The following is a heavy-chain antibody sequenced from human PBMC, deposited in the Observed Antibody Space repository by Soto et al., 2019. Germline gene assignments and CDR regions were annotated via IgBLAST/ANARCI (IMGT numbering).Heavy chain of an antibody. CDR1: VFSLSTRDVG. CDR3: APCRGGVASF. CDR2: VYWDDSK. D-gene: IGHD2-2*01. V-gene: IGHV2-5*02. J-gene: IGHJ4*02. Sequence: QITLNESGPTLVKPTQTLTLTCTFSVFSLSTRDVGVGWIRQPPGEALEWLGVVYWDDSKTYSPSLESRLTITKDTSKNQVVLRMTKMDPVDTATYYCAPCRGGVASFWGQGTLVTVSS.